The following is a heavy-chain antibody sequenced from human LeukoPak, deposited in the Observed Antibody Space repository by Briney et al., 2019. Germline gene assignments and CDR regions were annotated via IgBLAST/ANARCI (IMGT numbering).Heavy chain of an antibody. Sequence: GASVKVSCKASGYTFTSYDINWVRQATGRGLEWMGWMNPNSGNTGYAQKFQGRVTITRNTSISTAYMELSSLRSEDTAVYYCARALVGATNWFDPWGQGTLVTVSS. D-gene: IGHD1-26*01. V-gene: IGHV1-8*03. CDR1: GYTFTSYD. J-gene: IGHJ5*02. CDR2: MNPNSGNT. CDR3: ARALVGATNWFDP.